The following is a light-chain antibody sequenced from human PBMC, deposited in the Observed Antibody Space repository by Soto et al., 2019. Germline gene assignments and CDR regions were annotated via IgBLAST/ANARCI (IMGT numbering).Light chain of an antibody. CDR1: QGVSN. CDR2: GAS. Sequence: EIVMTQSPDTLSVSPGERATLSCRASQGVSNLAWYQQTPGQPPRLLIYGASTRAAGISARFSGSGSGTDFTLTINSLQSEDFAVYYCQQYNVWPWTFGQGTK. V-gene: IGKV3-15*01. CDR3: QQYNVWPWT. J-gene: IGKJ1*01.